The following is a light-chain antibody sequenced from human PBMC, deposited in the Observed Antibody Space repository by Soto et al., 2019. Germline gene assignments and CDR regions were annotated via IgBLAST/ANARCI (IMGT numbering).Light chain of an antibody. J-gene: IGKJ1*01. Sequence: DIQMTQSPSTLSASIGDTVTITCRTSQSVDTWLAWYQHKAGKAPKLLIYRASSLATGVPSRFSGSGSGTAFTLTTTSRQPDDFATYYCQHYNDYSRVFGQGTQVEIK. CDR1: QSVDTW. CDR3: QHYNDYSRV. CDR2: RAS. V-gene: IGKV1-5*03.